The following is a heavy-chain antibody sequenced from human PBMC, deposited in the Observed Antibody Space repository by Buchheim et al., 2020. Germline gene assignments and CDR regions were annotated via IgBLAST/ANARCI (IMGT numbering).Heavy chain of an antibody. CDR2: IRFDGSNV. CDR1: GFTFNHYG. J-gene: IGHJ5*02. D-gene: IGHD5-24*01. Sequence: QVQLVESGGGVVQPGRSLRLSCAASGFTFNHYGMHWVRQAPGKGLEWVAFIRFDGSNVYYADYVKGRFTISRDNSKNALFLQINSLRADETAIYYCAEGGDSNKSNDLWGQGT. V-gene: IGHV3-30*02. CDR3: AEGGDSNKSNDL.